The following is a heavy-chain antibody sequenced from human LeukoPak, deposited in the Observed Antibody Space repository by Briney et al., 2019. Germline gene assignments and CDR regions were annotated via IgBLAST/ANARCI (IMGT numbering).Heavy chain of an antibody. V-gene: IGHV3-21*01. D-gene: IGHD6-13*01. J-gene: IGHJ5*02. Sequence: GGSLRLSCAASGFTFSSYSMNWVRHAPGKGLEWVSSISSSSSYIYYADSVKGRFTISRDNAKNSLYLQMNSLRAEDTAVYYCARDLTAASGNCFGPWGQGTLVTVSS. CDR2: ISSSSSYI. CDR3: ARDLTAASGNCFGP. CDR1: GFTFSSYS.